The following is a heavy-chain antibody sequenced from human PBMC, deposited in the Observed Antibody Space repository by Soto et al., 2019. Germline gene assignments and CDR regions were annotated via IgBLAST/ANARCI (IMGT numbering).Heavy chain of an antibody. Sequence: SGGSLRLSCAVSGFTFTNYAMSWVRQVPGKGLEWVSTIRVSDGSEKYADFVEGRFTISRDTSKSTLSLQMNSLRAEDTAVYYCAGDYIRLNSLNSNYYSFGMDVWGQGTTVTVSS. V-gene: IGHV3-23*01. CDR3: AGDYIRLNSLNSNYYSFGMDV. J-gene: IGHJ6*02. CDR2: IRVSDGSE. D-gene: IGHD4-17*01. CDR1: GFTFTNYA.